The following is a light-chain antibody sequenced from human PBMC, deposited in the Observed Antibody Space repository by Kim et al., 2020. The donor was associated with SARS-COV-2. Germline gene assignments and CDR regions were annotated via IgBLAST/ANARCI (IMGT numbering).Light chain of an antibody. CDR2: QNN. CDR1: RLGDKY. CDR3: QTWDSSTYV. V-gene: IGLV3-1*01. Sequence: VSPGQTATITCSGDRLGDKYACWYQQKPGQPPVLVIYQNNKRPSGIPERFSGSNSGNTATLTISGTQAMDEADYYCQTWDSSTYVFGTGTKVTVL. J-gene: IGLJ1*01.